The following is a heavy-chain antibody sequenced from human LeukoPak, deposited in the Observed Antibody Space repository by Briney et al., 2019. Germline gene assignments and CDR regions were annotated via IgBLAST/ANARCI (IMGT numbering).Heavy chain of an antibody. CDR2: IYYSGST. D-gene: IGHD2-2*01. CDR1: GGSISSSSYY. J-gene: IGHJ6*02. CDR3: ARLCGTSCPGGMDV. V-gene: IGHV4-39*01. Sequence: SETLSLTCTVSGGSISSSSYYWGWMRQPPGKGLEWIGSIYYSGSTYYNPSLKSRVTISVDTSKNQFSLKLSSVTAADTAVYYCARLCGTSCPGGMDVWGQGTTVTVSS.